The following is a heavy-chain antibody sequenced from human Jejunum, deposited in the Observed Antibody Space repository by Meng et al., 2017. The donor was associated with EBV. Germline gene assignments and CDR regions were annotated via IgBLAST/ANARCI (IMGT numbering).Heavy chain of an antibody. Sequence: EVQRVASGGGLVQPGGSLTLSCAASGFTFSSYWMHWFRQAPGKGLVWVSRINTDGSITNCADSVKGRFTISRDNARNTLYLQMNSLRAEDTAMYYCAKDLSWNQADYWGQGILVTVSS. J-gene: IGHJ4*02. D-gene: IGHD1-14*01. V-gene: IGHV3-74*01. CDR2: INTDGSIT. CDR3: AKDLSWNQADY. CDR1: GFTFSSYW.